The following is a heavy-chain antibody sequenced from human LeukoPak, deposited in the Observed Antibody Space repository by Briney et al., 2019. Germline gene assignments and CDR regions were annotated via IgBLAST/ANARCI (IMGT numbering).Heavy chain of an antibody. V-gene: IGHV3-23*01. CDR3: ARGPSGYHNT. Sequence: GGSLRLSCTASGLSLNSYAMSWVRQVPGKGLEWVSASSSSDDGKWYAESVKGRFTISRDNSKNTLYLQMNSLRAEDTAVYYCARGPSGYHNTGGQGTLVTVSS. CDR1: GLSLNSYA. D-gene: IGHD5-12*01. CDR2: SSSSDDGK. J-gene: IGHJ4*02.